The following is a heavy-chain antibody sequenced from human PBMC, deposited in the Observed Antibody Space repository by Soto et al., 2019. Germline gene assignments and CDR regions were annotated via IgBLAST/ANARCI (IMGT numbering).Heavy chain of an antibody. J-gene: IGHJ6*02. Sequence: ASVKVSCKASGYSFTDYHIHWVRQAPGQGLEWLGRINPKSGGTSTAQKFQGWVTMTTDTSISTASMELTRLTSDGTAIYYCARGDSTDCSNGVCSFFYNHDMDVWGQGTTVTVSS. CDR2: INPKSGGT. V-gene: IGHV1-2*04. CDR1: GYSFTDYH. CDR3: ARGDSTDCSNGVCSFFYNHDMDV. D-gene: IGHD2-8*01.